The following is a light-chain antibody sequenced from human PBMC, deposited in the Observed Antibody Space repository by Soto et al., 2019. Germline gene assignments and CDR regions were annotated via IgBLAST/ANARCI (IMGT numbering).Light chain of an antibody. CDR2: EVS. CDR1: SSDVGGYNY. CDR3: TSYTSSSTPV. J-gene: IGLJ1*01. Sequence: QSALTQHASVSGSPGQAITISCTGTSSDVGGYNYVSWYQQHPGKAPKLMIYEVSNRPSGVSDRFSGSKSGNTASLTISGLQAEDEADYYCTSYTSSSTPVFGTGTKVTV. V-gene: IGLV2-14*01.